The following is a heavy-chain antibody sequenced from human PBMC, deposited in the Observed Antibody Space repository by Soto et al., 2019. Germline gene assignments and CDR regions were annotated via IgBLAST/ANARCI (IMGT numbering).Heavy chain of an antibody. V-gene: IGHV3-15*01. J-gene: IGHJ4*02. CDR1: GFPFSNAW. Sequence: SLRLSCAASGFPFSNAWMSWVRQAPGKGLEWVGRIKSKTDGGTTDYAAPVKGRFTISRDDSKNTLYLQMNSLKTEDTAVYYCTRRRYSGSYLLDYWGQGTLVTVSS. CDR3: TRRRYSGSYLLDY. D-gene: IGHD1-26*01. CDR2: IKSKTDGGTT.